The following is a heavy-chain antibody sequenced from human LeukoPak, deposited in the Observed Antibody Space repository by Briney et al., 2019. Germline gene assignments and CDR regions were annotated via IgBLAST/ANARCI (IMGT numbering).Heavy chain of an antibody. J-gene: IGHJ5*02. Sequence: GESLKISCKGSGYSFTSYWIGWVRQMPGKGLEWMGIIYPGDSDTRYSPSFQGQVTISADKSISTAYLQWSSLKASDTAMYYCARSYGSGSYSYNWFDPWGQGTLVTVSS. CDR2: IYPGDSDT. CDR3: ARSYGSGSYSYNWFDP. D-gene: IGHD3-10*01. CDR1: GYSFTSYW. V-gene: IGHV5-51*01.